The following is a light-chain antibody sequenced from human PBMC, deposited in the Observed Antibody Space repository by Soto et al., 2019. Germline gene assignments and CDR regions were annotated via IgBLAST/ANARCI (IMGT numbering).Light chain of an antibody. Sequence: DIQMTQSPSSLSASVGDRITITCRASQSISSYLNWYQQKPGKAPKLLIYAASSLQSGVPSRFSGSGSGTEFTLTISSLQPDDFATYYCQQSYSTPPYTFGQGTRLEI. CDR1: QSISSY. V-gene: IGKV1-39*01. J-gene: IGKJ5*01. CDR3: QQSYSTPPYT. CDR2: AAS.